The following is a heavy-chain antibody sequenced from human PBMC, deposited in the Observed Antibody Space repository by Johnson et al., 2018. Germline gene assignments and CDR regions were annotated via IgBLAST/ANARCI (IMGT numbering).Heavy chain of an antibody. CDR1: GFTFSSYG. V-gene: IGHV3-30*18. CDR3: AKDHLVLQGYFQH. Sequence: QVQLQESGGGVVQPGRSLRLSCAASGFTFSSYGMHWVRQAPGKGLEWVAVISYDGSNKYYAESVKGRFTISRDNSKNTLYLQMDSLRAEDTAVYYWAKDHLVLQGYFQHWGQGTLVTVSS. J-gene: IGHJ1*01. D-gene: IGHD2-15*01. CDR2: ISYDGSNK.